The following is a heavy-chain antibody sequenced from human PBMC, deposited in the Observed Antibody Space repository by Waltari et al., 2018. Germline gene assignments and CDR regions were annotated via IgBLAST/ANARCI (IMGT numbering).Heavy chain of an antibody. CDR2: IKQDGTGT. Sequence: EVQLVESGGGLVQPGGSLRLSCEVSGFTFSNYWMHCVRQVPGKGLVWVSRIKQDGTGTSYADSVQGRFTISRDNGKNTLYLQMNSLRGEDTAVYFCGRGYNDRRLDYWGQGTLVTVSS. V-gene: IGHV3-74*01. CDR1: GFTFSNYW. D-gene: IGHD3-22*01. CDR3: GRGYNDRRLDY. J-gene: IGHJ4*02.